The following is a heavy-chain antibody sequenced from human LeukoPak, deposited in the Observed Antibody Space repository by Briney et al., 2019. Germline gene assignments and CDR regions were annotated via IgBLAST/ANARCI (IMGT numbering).Heavy chain of an antibody. CDR2: IRGSGDRT. V-gene: IGHV3-23*01. CDR3: VKGIRGYYYNMDV. CDR1: GFTFSTTA. Sequence: GGSLRLSCAASGFTFSTTAMSWVRQAPGKGLEWVSGIRGSGDRTFYADSVEGRFTISGDKSKNTLYLQMNSLRAEDTAVYYCVKGIRGYYYNMDVWGQGTTVTVSS. J-gene: IGHJ6*02.